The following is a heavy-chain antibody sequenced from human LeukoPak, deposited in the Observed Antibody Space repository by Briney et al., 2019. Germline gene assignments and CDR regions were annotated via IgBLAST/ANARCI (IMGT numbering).Heavy chain of an antibody. D-gene: IGHD5-18*01. CDR3: ARGGYIYGSRGNWFDP. J-gene: IGHJ5*02. Sequence: SETLSLTCTVSAGSISSGTHYWGWIRQPPGKGLEWIGYIFYSGSTNYNPSLKSRVTISADTSKNQFSLKLSSVTAADTAVYYCARGGYIYGSRGNWFDPWGQGTLVTVSS. V-gene: IGHV4-61*01. CDR1: AGSISSGTHY. CDR2: IFYSGST.